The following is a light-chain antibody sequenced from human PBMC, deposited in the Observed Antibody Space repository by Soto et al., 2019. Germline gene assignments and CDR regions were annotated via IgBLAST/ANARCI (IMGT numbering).Light chain of an antibody. J-gene: IGKJ1*01. CDR3: QQFYNYPRT. CDR2: GAS. Sequence: IQMTQSPSSLSASVGDRVTITCRASQSISNELGWYQQRPGKAPKVLIYGASNLQSGVPSRFSGSGSGTDFTLTISYLQSEDFGTYYCQQFYNYPRTFGQGTKVDIK. CDR1: QSISNE. V-gene: IGKV1-6*01.